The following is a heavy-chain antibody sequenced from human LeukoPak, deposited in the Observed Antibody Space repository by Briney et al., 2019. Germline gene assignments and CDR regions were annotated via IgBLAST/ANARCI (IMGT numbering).Heavy chain of an antibody. V-gene: IGHV3-48*03. D-gene: IGHD3-9*01. J-gene: IGHJ4*02. CDR1: GFTFSNYE. Sequence: GGSLRLSCAASGFTFSNYEMNWVRQAPGEGLEWVSYINSRGTTTYYAGSVKGRFTISRDNAKNSLYLQMNSLGVEDTAVYYCAKVDFDYGDNSGQGTLVTVSS. CDR2: INSRGTTT. CDR3: AKVDFDYGDN.